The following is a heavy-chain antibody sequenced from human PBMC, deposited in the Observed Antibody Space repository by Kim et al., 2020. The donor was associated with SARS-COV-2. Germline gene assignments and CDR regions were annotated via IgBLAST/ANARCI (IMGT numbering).Heavy chain of an antibody. CDR3: ARNAGRDGYNLDFDY. CDR2: IIPILGIA. D-gene: IGHD5-12*01. J-gene: IGHJ4*02. V-gene: IGHV1-69*02. Sequence: SVKVSCKASGGTFSSYTISWVRQAPGQGLEWMGRIIPILGIANYAQKFQGRVTITADKSTSTAYMELSSLRSEDTAVYYCARNAGRDGYNLDFDYWGQGTLVTVSS. CDR1: GGTFSSYT.